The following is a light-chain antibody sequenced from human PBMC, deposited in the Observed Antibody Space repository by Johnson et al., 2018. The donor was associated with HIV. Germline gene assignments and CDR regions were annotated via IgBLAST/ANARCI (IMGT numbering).Light chain of an antibody. CDR2: DNN. J-gene: IGLJ1*01. CDR1: SCDIGNNY. Sequence: QSVLTQPPSVSAAPGQKVTISCSGSSCDIGNNYVSCHQQFPGTAPKLLIYDNNKRSSGIPDRISGSKSGTSATLGITGLHPGDEADYDCGTWDTRLSAGHVFGTWTKVTVL. V-gene: IGLV1-51*01. CDR3: GTWDTRLSAGHV.